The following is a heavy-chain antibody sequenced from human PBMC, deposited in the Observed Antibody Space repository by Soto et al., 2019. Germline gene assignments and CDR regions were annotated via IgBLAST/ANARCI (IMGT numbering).Heavy chain of an antibody. D-gene: IGHD6-13*01. CDR3: ARDPGIAAAWFLDY. Sequence: SVKVSCKASGGTFSSYAISWVRQAPGQGLEWMGGIIPIFGTANYAQKFQGRVTITADESTSTAYMELSSLRSEDTAVYYCARDPGIAAAWFLDYWGQGTLVTVSS. J-gene: IGHJ4*02. CDR1: GGTFSSYA. CDR2: IIPIFGTA. V-gene: IGHV1-69*13.